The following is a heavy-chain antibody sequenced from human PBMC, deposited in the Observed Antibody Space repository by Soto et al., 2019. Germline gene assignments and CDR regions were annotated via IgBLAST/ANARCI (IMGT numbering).Heavy chain of an antibody. CDR1: GFTFSSFG. V-gene: IGHV3-33*01. J-gene: IGHJ6*02. Sequence: QVQVVESGGGVVQPGRSLSLSCAASGFTFSSFGMHWVRQAPGKGLEWVSLIWYDGSKKSYGDSVKGRFTISRDNSRNTVYLQMNSLRADDTAVYYCVRDASYYSLWSGYYPSRNGMDVWGQGTTVTVSS. D-gene: IGHD3-3*01. CDR3: VRDASYYSLWSGYYPSRNGMDV. CDR2: IWYDGSKK.